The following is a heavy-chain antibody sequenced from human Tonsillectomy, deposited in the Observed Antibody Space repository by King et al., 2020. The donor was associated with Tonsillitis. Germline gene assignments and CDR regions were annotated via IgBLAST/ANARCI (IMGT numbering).Heavy chain of an antibody. CDR1: GGTFSGYA. D-gene: IGHD3-10*01. Sequence: QLVQSGAEVKKPGSSVKVSCKASGGTFSGYAISWVRQAPGQGLEWMGGIIAFSGTTNYAQKFQARVTITADESTRTAHMELSSLRSEATAVYYCANYVVTMVRGVILGDPYYFDHGGQGTLVTVSS. J-gene: IGHJ4*02. CDR2: IIAFSGTT. V-gene: IGHV1-69*12. CDR3: ANYVVTMVRGVILGDPYYFDH.